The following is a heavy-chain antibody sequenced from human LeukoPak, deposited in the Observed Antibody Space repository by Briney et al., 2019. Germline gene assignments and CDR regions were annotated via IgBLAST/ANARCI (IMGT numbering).Heavy chain of an antibody. V-gene: IGHV3-7*01. Sequence: GGSLRLSCAASGFIFTNYFMGWVRQAPGKGLEWVASIKHDGSEKYYVDSVRGRFTISRDNTMNSLYLQMSSLRAEDTAVYYCATDRGWRTSGYYLYYFEYWGQGTLVTFSS. CDR3: ATDRGWRTSGYYLYYFEY. CDR2: IKHDGSEK. D-gene: IGHD3-3*01. J-gene: IGHJ4*02. CDR1: GFIFTNYF.